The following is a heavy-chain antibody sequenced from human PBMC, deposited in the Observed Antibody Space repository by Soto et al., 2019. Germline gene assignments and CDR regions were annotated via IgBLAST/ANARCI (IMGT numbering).Heavy chain of an antibody. V-gene: IGHV3-30-3*01. Sequence: QVQLVESGGGVVQPGRSLRLSCAASGFTFSSYAMHWVRQAPGKGLEWVAVISYDGSNKYYADSVKGLFTISRDNSKNTLYLQMNSLRAEDTAVYYCARDVLSYYGSGSYYTYGAFDYWGQGTLVTVSS. CDR3: ARDVLSYYGSGSYYTYGAFDY. CDR1: GFTFSSYA. CDR2: ISYDGSNK. D-gene: IGHD3-10*01. J-gene: IGHJ4*02.